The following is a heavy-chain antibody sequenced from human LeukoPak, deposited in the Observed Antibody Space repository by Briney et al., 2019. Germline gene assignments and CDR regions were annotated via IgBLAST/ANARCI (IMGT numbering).Heavy chain of an antibody. D-gene: IGHD6-19*01. Sequence: GGSLRLSCAASGLNVSSNYMSWVRQAPGKGLEWVSVIYSGGSTYYADSVKGRFTISRDNSKNTVYLQMNSLRAENTAVYYCAREDGYKSGWRKYYFDYWGQGTLVTVSS. CDR1: GLNVSSNY. V-gene: IGHV3-66*01. CDR2: IYSGGST. CDR3: AREDGYKSGWRKYYFDY. J-gene: IGHJ4*02.